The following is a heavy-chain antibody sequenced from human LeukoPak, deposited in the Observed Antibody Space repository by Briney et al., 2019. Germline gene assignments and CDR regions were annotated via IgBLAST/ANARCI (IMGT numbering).Heavy chain of an antibody. Sequence: SETLSLTCAVYGGSFSGYYWSWIRQPPGKGLEWIGEINHSGSTNYNPSLKSRVTISVDTSKNQFSLKLSSVTAADTAVYYCARALSSGWSWAFDYWGQGTLVTVSS. CDR3: ARALSSGWSWAFDY. D-gene: IGHD6-19*01. CDR2: INHSGST. V-gene: IGHV4-34*01. J-gene: IGHJ4*02. CDR1: GGSFSGYY.